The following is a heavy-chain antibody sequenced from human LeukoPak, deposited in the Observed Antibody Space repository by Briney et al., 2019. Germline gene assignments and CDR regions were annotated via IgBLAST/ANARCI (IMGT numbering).Heavy chain of an antibody. CDR2: SGSGSST. CDR3: ARHGANYYYYYMGV. D-gene: IGHD3-16*01. J-gene: IGHJ6*03. Sequence: SGSGSSTYYAASVKGRFTISRDNSKNTLYLQMNSLRAEDTAVYYCARHGANYYYYYMGVWGKGTTVTVSS. V-gene: IGHV3-23*01.